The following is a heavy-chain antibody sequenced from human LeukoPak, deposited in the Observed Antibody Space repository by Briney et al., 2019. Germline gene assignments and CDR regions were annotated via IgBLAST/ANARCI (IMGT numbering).Heavy chain of an antibody. V-gene: IGHV1-2*02. CDR1: GYTFTGYY. CDR2: INPNSGGT. J-gene: IGHJ5*02. D-gene: IGHD2-15*01. CDR3: ARATRVVVVVASVFDP. Sequence: ASVKVSCKASGYTFTGYYMHWVRQAPGQGLEWMGWINPNSGGTNYAQKFQGRVTMTRDTSISTAYMELSRLRSDDTAVYYCARATRVVVVVASVFDPWGQGTLVTVSS.